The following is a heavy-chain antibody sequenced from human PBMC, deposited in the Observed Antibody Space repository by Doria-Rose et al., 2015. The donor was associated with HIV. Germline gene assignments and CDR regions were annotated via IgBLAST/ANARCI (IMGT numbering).Heavy chain of an antibody. CDR1: GVSLSSPGMG. CDR2: IFSDDER. Sequence: QITLKESGPVLVKPTVTLTLTCTVSGVSLSSPGMGVSWIRQPPGKALEWLANIFSDDERSYKTSPKSRLTISRGTSKSQVVLTMTDMDPVDTATYYCARIKSSRWYHKYYFDFWGQGTLVIVSA. J-gene: IGHJ4*02. V-gene: IGHV2-26*01. D-gene: IGHD6-13*01. CDR3: ARIKSSRWYHKYYFDF.